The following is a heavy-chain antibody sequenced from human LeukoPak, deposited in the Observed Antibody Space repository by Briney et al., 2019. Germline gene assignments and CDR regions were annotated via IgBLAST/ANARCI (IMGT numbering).Heavy chain of an antibody. D-gene: IGHD6-13*01. V-gene: IGHV3-30*03. Sequence: PGRSLRLSCAASGFTFSSYGMHWVRQAPGKGLEWLAFISYDGSNKYYADSVKGRFTISRDNSKNTLYLQMNSLRVEDTAVYYCARDRCGYSSTCPFDYWGQGTLVTASS. CDR2: ISYDGSNK. CDR3: ARDRCGYSSTCPFDY. CDR1: GFTFSSYG. J-gene: IGHJ4*02.